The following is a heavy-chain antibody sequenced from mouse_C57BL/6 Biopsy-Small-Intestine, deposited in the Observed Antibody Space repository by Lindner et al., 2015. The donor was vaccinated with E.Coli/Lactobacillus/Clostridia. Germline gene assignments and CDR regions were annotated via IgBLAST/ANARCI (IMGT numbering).Heavy chain of an antibody. CDR1: GYAFSSSW. CDR3: SRSTLGREDY. CDR2: IYPGDGDT. D-gene: IGHD4-1*01. Sequence: VQLQESGPELVKPGASVEISCKASGYAFSSSWMNWVKQRPGKGLEWIGRIYPGDGDTNYNGKFKGKAALTADKSFSTAYMQLSSLTSEDSAVYFCSRSTLGREDYWGQGTTLTVSS. J-gene: IGHJ2*01. V-gene: IGHV1-82*01.